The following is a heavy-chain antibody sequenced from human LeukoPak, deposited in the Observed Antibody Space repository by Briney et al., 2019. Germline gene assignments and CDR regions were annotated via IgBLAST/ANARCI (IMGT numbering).Heavy chain of an antibody. J-gene: IGHJ3*02. Sequence: TGGSLRLSCAASGFTFSDYYMNWFRQAPGKGLEWVSSISNTGNTIYYADSVKGRFTISTDNSNNTLYLQMNSLTTDDTAPYYCAKGLGGASWGGGDAFDIWGQGTLVTVSS. CDR3: AKGLGGASWGGGDAFDI. CDR2: ISNTGNTI. D-gene: IGHD1-26*01. CDR1: GFTFSDYY. V-gene: IGHV3-11*04.